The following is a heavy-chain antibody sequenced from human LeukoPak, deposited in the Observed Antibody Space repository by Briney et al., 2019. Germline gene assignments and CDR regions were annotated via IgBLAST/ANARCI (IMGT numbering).Heavy chain of an antibody. Sequence: SETLSLTCTVSGGSISGYYWSWIRQPPGKGLEWIGYFYYSGSTYYNPSLKSRVTIPVDTSNNLFFLDMSYVTAADAALYYCARGSSSGYYVHFDYWGQGTLVTVSS. CDR1: GGSISGYY. V-gene: IGHV4-59*01. CDR3: ARGSSSGYYVHFDY. J-gene: IGHJ4*02. CDR2: FYYSGST. D-gene: IGHD3-22*01.